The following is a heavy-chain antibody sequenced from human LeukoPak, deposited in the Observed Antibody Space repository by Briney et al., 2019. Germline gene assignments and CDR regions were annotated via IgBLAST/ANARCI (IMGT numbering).Heavy chain of an antibody. Sequence: SETLSLTCAVYGGSFSGYYWSWIRQPPGKGLEWIGEINHSGSTNYNPSLKSRVTISVDTSKNQFSLKLSSVTAADTAVHYCAGGRLRFPQTRWGQGTLVTVSS. CDR1: GGSFSGYY. J-gene: IGHJ4*02. CDR3: AGGRLRFPQTR. D-gene: IGHD5-12*01. CDR2: INHSGST. V-gene: IGHV4-34*01.